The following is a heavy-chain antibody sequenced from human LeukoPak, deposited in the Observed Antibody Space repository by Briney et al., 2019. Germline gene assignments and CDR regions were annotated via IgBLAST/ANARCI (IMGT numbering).Heavy chain of an antibody. J-gene: IGHJ4*02. CDR3: AKANWDLGAHYFGY. CDR2: LSGSGGAT. V-gene: IGHV3-23*01. CDR1: GFTFNNYA. Sequence: GGSLRLSCAASGFTFNNYAMSWVRQAPGKGLEWVSALSGSGGATYYTDSVRGRFTISRDNSKNTLYLQMSSLRADDTAVYYCAKANWDLGAHYFGYWGQGTLVTVSS. D-gene: IGHD3-16*01.